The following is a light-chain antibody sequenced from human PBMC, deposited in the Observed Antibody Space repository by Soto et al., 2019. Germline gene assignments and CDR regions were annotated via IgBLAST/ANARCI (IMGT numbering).Light chain of an antibody. V-gene: IGLV2-23*02. J-gene: IGLJ3*02. CDR1: GSAVVNYNL. CDR2: EST. Sequence: QSALTQPASVSGSPGQSITISCTGTGSAVVNYNLVSWYQQPPGQAPRLIIHESTNRPSGVSDRFSVSKSGNTASLTISGLQAEDEAESYCCSCVSWSRFNVMFGGGTKLTVL. CDR3: CSCVSWSRFNVM.